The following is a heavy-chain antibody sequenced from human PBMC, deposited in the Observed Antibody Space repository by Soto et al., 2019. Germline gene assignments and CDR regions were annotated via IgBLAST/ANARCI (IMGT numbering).Heavy chain of an antibody. Sequence: PSETLSLTCSVSGGSVSGVKYFWSWIRQPPGKGLEWIAYIYNNGNTNYNPSLKSRATISVDTSKNQCSLRLTSVTAADSAVYFCARTVMPVGNVAAFDHWGQGVLVTVSS. J-gene: IGHJ4*02. CDR3: ARTVMPVGNVAAFDH. CDR1: GGSVSGVKYF. V-gene: IGHV4-61*01. D-gene: IGHD7-27*01. CDR2: IYNNGNT.